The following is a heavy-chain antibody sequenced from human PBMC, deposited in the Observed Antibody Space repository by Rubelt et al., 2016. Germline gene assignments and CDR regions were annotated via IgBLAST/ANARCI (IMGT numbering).Heavy chain of an antibody. J-gene: IGHJ6*02. CDR2: IYHSGST. Sequence: QVQLQESGPGLVRPSETLSLTCTVSGGSISSSNWWSWVRQPPGKGLEWIGEIYHSGSTYYNPSLKSRVTISVDTSKNQFSRKLSSVTAADAAVYYCARRGSVETAMGSGMDVWGQGTTVTVSS. D-gene: IGHD5-18*01. V-gene: IGHV4-4*02. CDR1: GGSISSSNW. CDR3: ARRGSVETAMGSGMDV.